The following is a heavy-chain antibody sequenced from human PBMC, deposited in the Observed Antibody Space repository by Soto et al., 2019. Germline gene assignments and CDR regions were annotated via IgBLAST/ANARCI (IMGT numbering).Heavy chain of an antibody. Sequence: GESLKISCKGSGYTFTDFWIAWVRQMPGKGLEWMGLVYPDDSDTRYSPSLQGQVTISADKSISTAYLQWRSLKASDTAMYYCARRDYYDSTAYFYWGQGTLVTVSS. CDR1: GYTFTDFW. D-gene: IGHD3-22*01. J-gene: IGHJ4*02. CDR3: ARRDYYDSTAYFY. V-gene: IGHV5-51*01. CDR2: VYPDDSDT.